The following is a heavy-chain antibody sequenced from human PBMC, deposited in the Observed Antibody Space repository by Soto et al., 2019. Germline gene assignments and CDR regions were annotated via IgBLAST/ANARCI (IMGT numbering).Heavy chain of an antibody. Sequence: EVQLVESGGGLVKPRGSLRLSCAASGFTFGTYSMTWVRQAPGKGLEWVSSISSSSNYIYYADSVKGRFTISRDNAKNSLYLQMNSLRAEDTAVYYCAREAHFYGRSDVFDIWGQGTMVTVSS. CDR3: AREAHFYGRSDVFDI. CDR1: GFTFGTYS. J-gene: IGHJ3*02. V-gene: IGHV3-21*01. CDR2: ISSSSNYI. D-gene: IGHD3-10*02.